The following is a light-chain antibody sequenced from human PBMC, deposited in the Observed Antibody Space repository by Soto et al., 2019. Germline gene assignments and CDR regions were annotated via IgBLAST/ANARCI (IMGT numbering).Light chain of an antibody. CDR3: QQYNDWPLT. J-gene: IGKJ1*01. CDR2: GAF. Sequence: EIVMTQSPVTLSVSPGERATLSCRASQSVSSNLAWYQQKPGQAPSLLIYGAFTRATGIPARFSGTGSGTEFTLTINSLQSEDFALYYCQQYNDWPLTFGQGTKVDTK. V-gene: IGKV3-15*01. CDR1: QSVSSN.